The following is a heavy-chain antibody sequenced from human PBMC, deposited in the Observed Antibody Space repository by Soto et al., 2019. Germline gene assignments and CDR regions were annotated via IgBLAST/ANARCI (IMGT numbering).Heavy chain of an antibody. CDR2: ISWGSGSI. CDR1: GFTFDDYA. D-gene: IGHD6-25*01. V-gene: IGHV3-9*01. J-gene: IGHJ4*02. Sequence: GGSLRLSCAASGFTFDDYAMHWVRQAPGKGLEWVSGISWGSGSIDYADSVKGRFTISRDNAKNSLYLQMNSLRAEDTALYYCAKDAAYYFDYWGQGTMVTVSS. CDR3: AKDAAYYFDY.